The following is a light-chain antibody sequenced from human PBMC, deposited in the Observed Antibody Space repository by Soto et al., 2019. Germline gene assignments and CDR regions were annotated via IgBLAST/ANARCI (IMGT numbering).Light chain of an antibody. Sequence: DIQMTQYPSTLSASVGDIVTITWRASQSISSWLAWYQQKPGKAPKLLIYKASSLESGVPSRFSGSGSGTEFTLTISSLQPDDFATYYCQQYNSYSRTFGQGTKVDI. CDR3: QQYNSYSRT. V-gene: IGKV1-5*03. CDR1: QSISSW. J-gene: IGKJ1*01. CDR2: KAS.